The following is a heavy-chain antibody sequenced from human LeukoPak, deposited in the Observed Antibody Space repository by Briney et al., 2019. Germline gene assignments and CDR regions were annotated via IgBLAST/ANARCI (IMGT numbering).Heavy chain of an antibody. V-gene: IGHV3-7*01. Sequence: GGSLRLSCVASGFTFSKYWMNWGRQAPAKGLEWVANINHDGSEKYYVDSVKGRFTISRDNAKNSLFLQMTSLRADDTAVYYCVSGGYCGQGTLVTVSS. CDR1: GFTFSKYW. CDR3: VSGGY. J-gene: IGHJ4*02. D-gene: IGHD3-16*01. CDR2: INHDGSEK.